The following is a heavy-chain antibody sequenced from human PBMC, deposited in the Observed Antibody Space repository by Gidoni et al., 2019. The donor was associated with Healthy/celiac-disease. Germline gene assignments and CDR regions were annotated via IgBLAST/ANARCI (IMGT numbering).Heavy chain of an antibody. J-gene: IGHJ4*02. D-gene: IGHD1-1*01. V-gene: IGHV1-2*02. CDR2: INPNSGGT. Sequence: QVQLVQSGAEVKKPGASVKVSCKASGYTFTGYYMHWVRQAPGQGLEWMGWINPNSGGTNYAQKFQGRVTMTRDTSISTAYMELSRLRSDDTAVYYCARGLNWNDVTLKFDYWGQGTLVTVSS. CDR3: ARGLNWNDVTLKFDY. CDR1: GYTFTGYY.